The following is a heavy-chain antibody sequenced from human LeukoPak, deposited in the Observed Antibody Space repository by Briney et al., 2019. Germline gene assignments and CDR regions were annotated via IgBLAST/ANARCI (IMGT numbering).Heavy chain of an antibody. D-gene: IGHD6-19*01. J-gene: IGHJ4*02. CDR1: GFTFDDYG. V-gene: IGHV3-21*01. CDR3: ARDPSGWYFVDY. Sequence: GGSLRLSCAASGFTFDDYGMSWVRQVPGKGLEWVSSISSSSSYIYYADSVKGRFTISRDNAKNSLYLQMNSLRAEDTAVYYCARDPSGWYFVDYWGQGTLVTVSS. CDR2: ISSSSSYI.